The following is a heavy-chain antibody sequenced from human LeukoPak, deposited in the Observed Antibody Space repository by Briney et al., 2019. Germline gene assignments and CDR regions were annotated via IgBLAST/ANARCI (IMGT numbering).Heavy chain of an antibody. J-gene: IGHJ4*02. CDR2: INPNSGGT. V-gene: IGHV1-2*02. CDR3: ARDWHSRDYGDYVY. Sequence: ASVKVSCKASGYTFTSYGISWVRQAPGQGLEWMGWINPNSGGTNYAQKFEGRFTITRDTSISTAYMELSRLRSDDPAVYYCARDWHSRDYGDYVYWGQGTLVTVSS. D-gene: IGHD4-17*01. CDR1: GYTFTSYG.